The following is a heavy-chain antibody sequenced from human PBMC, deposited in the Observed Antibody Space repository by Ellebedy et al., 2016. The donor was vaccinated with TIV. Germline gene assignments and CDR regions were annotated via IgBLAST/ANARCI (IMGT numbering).Heavy chain of an antibody. J-gene: IGHJ4*02. CDR1: GGTFSSYA. Sequence: ASVKVSCKASGGTFSSYAISWVRQAPGQGLEWMGRIIPILGIANYAQKFQGRVTITADKSTGTAYMELSSLRSEDTAIYYCATWAAYSGFSGTFQGPFDYWGQGTLVTVSS. V-gene: IGHV1-69*04. CDR2: IIPILGIA. D-gene: IGHD5-12*01. CDR3: ATWAAYSGFSGTFQGPFDY.